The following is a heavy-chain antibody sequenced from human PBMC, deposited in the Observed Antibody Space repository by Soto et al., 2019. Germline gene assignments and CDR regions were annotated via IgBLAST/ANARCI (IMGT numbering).Heavy chain of an antibody. CDR1: GFTFSRFS. CDR2: ISYDGNNK. J-gene: IGHJ6*02. Sequence: HPGGSLRLSCAASGFTFSRFSMRWVRQAPGKGLAWVAVISYDGNNKHFAESVKGRFSISRDDSKNTVYLEMNNLRGDDSAVYYCARDHGMFLSYYYYGMDVWGQGTTVTVSS. D-gene: IGHD3-10*02. V-gene: IGHV3-30-3*01. CDR3: ARDHGMFLSYYYYGMDV.